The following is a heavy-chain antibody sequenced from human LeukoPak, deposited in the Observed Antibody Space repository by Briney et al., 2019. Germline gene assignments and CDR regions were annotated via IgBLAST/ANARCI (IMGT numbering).Heavy chain of an antibody. V-gene: IGHV3-15*01. Sequence: PGGSLRLSCAASGFTFSNAWMSWVRQAPGKGLEWVGRIKSKTDGGTTDYAAPVKGRFTISRDDSKNTLKLQMNSLKTEDTAVYYCTTLPRVTTVTTWIDYYYYYMDVWGKGTTVTVSS. CDR2: IKSKTDGGTT. CDR3: TTLPRVTTVTTWIDYYYYYMDV. J-gene: IGHJ6*03. D-gene: IGHD4-11*01. CDR1: GFTFSNAW.